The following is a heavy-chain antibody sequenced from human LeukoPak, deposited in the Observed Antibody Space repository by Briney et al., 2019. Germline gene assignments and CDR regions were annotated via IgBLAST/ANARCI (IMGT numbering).Heavy chain of an antibody. D-gene: IGHD3-16*01. Sequence: PGGSLRLSCAASGFTFSSYAMSWVRQTPGKGLEWVSAIGGAGDTTYYADSVQGRFTISRDNSKNTLFLQMNSLRAEDTAVYFCAKGGSCTSTTCYIYFHLWGQGTLVTVSS. CDR2: IGGAGDTT. V-gene: IGHV3-23*01. J-gene: IGHJ1*01. CDR3: AKGGSCTSTTCYIYFHL. CDR1: GFTFSSYA.